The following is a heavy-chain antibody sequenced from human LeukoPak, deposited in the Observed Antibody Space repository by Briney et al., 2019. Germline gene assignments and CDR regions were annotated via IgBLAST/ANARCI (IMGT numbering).Heavy chain of an antibody. CDR1: GFTFSSYA. Sequence: PGGSLRLSCAASGFTFSSYAMSWVRQAPGKGLEWVSGISGSGGATYYADSLKGRFTISRDNSKNTLYLQMNSLRADDTAVYYCAKHSGSYYLFDPWGQGTLVTVSS. CDR3: AKHSGSYYLFDP. D-gene: IGHD1-26*01. V-gene: IGHV3-23*01. CDR2: ISGSGGAT. J-gene: IGHJ5*02.